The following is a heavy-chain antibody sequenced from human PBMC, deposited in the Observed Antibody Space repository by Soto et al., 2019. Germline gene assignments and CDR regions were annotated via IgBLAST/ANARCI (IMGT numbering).Heavy chain of an antibody. CDR3: VMVDNYVTPTPQDV. Sequence: QVQLVQSGDEVKKPGASVKVSCKASGYIFAIYGFAWVGRAPGQGLKWMGWISPYTGNTHSATKIQGRLTMTTDTSTSTAYMDLGSLTSDDTAVYYCVMVDNYVTPTPQDVWGQGTTVTVSS. V-gene: IGHV1-18*01. CDR2: ISPYTGNT. D-gene: IGHD3-16*01. J-gene: IGHJ6*02. CDR1: GYIFAIYG.